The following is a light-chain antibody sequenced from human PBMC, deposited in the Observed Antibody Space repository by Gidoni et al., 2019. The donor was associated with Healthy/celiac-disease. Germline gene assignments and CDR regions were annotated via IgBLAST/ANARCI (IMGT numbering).Light chain of an antibody. J-gene: IGKJ1*01. Sequence: ELVMTQSPATLSVSPGERATLSCRASQSVSSNLAWYQQKPGQAPRLLIYGASTRATGIPARVSGSESGTEFTLTISSLQSEDFAVYYCQQYNNWPPWTFGQGTKVEIK. CDR1: QSVSSN. CDR2: GAS. CDR3: QQYNNWPPWT. V-gene: IGKV3-15*01.